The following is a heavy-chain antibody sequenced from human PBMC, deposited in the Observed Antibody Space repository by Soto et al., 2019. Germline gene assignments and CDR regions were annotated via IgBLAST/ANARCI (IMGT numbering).Heavy chain of an antibody. J-gene: IGHJ6*01. D-gene: IGHD6-19*01. CDR3: ARDREAGYNFYYGMDV. V-gene: IGHV4-4*07. Sequence: XETLSLPCSLAGTHINTYSCTWIRQPAGKGLEWIGRIYTSASINYDPSLKGRVTLSVDTSTNQVSLRLASVTAADTAIYYCARDREAGYNFYYGMDVWGQGTTVTVSS. CDR1: GTHINTYS. CDR2: IYTSASI.